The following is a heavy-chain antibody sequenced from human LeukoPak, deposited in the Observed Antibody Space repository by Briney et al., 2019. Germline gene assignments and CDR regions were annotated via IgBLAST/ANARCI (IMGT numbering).Heavy chain of an antibody. V-gene: IGHV3-48*04. CDR1: GFTFSSYS. CDR3: ARDRRYFDY. J-gene: IGHJ4*02. Sequence: GGSLRLSCAASGFTFSSYSMNWVRQAPGKGLEWVSYISSSSSTIYYADSVKGRFTISRDNAKNSLYLQMNSLRAEDTAVYYCARDRRYFDYWGQGTLVTVSS. CDR2: ISSSSSTI.